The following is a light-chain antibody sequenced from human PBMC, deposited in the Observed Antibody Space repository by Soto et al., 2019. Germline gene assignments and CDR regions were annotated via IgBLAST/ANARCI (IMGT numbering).Light chain of an antibody. J-gene: IGLJ1*01. CDR3: TSYSSSDIFYV. Sequence: QSALTQPASVSGSPGQSNTISCTGTRSDIGGYYYVSWYQHHPGKAPNLLIYQVTNRPSRVSNRFSGSKSGNTGYLTISGLQADDEADYYCTSYSSSDIFYVFGTGTKVTVL. CDR1: RSDIGGYYY. V-gene: IGLV2-14*01. CDR2: QVT.